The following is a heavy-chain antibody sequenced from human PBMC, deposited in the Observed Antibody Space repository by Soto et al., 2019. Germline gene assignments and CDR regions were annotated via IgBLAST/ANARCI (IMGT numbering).Heavy chain of an antibody. CDR1: GDAISTVDYF. D-gene: IGHD2-15*01. J-gene: IGHJ5*01. CDR3: ARGRYCLTGRCFPNWFDS. CDR2: IYKSATT. Sequence: SETLSLTCSVSGDAISTVDYFWAWIRQPPGQALEYIGYIYKSATTYYNPSFESRVAISLDTSKSQFSLNVTSVTAADTAVYFCARGRYCLTGRCFPNWFDSWGQGTLVTVSS. V-gene: IGHV4-30-4*01.